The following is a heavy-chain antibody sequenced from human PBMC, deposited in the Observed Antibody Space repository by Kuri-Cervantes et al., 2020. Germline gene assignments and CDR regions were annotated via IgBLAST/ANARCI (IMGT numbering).Heavy chain of an antibody. CDR1: GFTFSSYG. Sequence: GESLKISCAASGFTFSSYGMHWVRQAPGKGLEWVSAISGSGGSTYYADSVKGRFTISRDNSKNTLYLQMNSLRAEDTAVYYCAKDVYGSGSSYYFDYWGQGTLVTVSS. CDR2: ISGSGGST. V-gene: IGHV3-23*01. J-gene: IGHJ4*02. D-gene: IGHD3-10*01. CDR3: AKDVYGSGSSYYFDY.